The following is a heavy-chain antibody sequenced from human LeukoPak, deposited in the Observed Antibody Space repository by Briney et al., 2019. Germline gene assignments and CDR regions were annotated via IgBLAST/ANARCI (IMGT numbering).Heavy chain of an antibody. CDR2: IYKTGCT. J-gene: IGHJ4*02. CDR1: GDSITSGGYY. Sequence: SQTLSLTCTVSGDSITSGGYYWRWTRQRPGKGLEFIGYIYKTGCTYYSPSPKSRVTMSVDTSRNQFSLKLNSVTAADTAVYYCARDVLRWGQGTLVTVSS. V-gene: IGHV4-31*03. CDR3: ARDVLR.